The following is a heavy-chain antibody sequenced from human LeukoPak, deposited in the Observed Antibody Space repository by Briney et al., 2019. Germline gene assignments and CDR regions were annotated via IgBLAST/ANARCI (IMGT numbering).Heavy chain of an antibody. D-gene: IGHD3-22*01. CDR2: IRYDGSNK. CDR1: GFTFSSYG. V-gene: IGHV3-33*01. CDR3: ARDRSYYDSSGYFSLDY. J-gene: IGHJ4*02. Sequence: PGGSLRLSCAASGFTFSSYGMHWVRQAPGKGLEWVAVIRYDGSNKYYADSVKGRFTISRDNSKNTLYLQMNSLRAEDTAVYYCARDRSYYDSSGYFSLDYWGQGTLVTVSS.